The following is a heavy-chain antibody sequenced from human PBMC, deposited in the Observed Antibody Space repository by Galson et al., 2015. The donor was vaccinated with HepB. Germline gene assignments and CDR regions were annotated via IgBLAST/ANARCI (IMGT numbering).Heavy chain of an antibody. Sequence: SVKVSCKASGGTFSSYAISWVRQAPGQGLEWMGGIIPIFGTANYAQKLQARVTITADESTSTAYMELSSLRSEDTAVYYCARGGTAVVVPAAIGSGWCDPCGQGTLVTVSS. J-gene: IGHJ5*02. D-gene: IGHD2-2*02. CDR1: GGTFSSYA. V-gene: IGHV1-69*13. CDR2: IIPIFGTA. CDR3: ARGGTAVVVPAAIGSGWCDP.